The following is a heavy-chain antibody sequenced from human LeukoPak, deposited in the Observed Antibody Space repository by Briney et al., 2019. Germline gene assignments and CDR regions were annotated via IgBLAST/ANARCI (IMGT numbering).Heavy chain of an antibody. J-gene: IGHJ6*03. CDR3: ARQADYYYYYYMDV. Sequence: PSETLSLTCTVSGGSINSYSWSWIRQPAGKGLEWIGRIYTTRSTNYNPSLKSRVTMSVDTSKNQFSLKLSSVTAADTAVYFCARQADYYYYYYMDVWGRGTTVTISS. V-gene: IGHV4-4*07. CDR2: IYTTRST. CDR1: GGSINSYS.